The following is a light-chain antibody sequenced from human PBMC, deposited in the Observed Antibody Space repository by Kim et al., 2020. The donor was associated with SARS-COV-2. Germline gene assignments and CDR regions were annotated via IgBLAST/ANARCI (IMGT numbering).Light chain of an antibody. CDR3: QVWDSSTVV. CDR1: NIGSKK. V-gene: IGLV3-9*01. J-gene: IGLJ2*01. Sequence: SVALGQTARITCGGNNIGSKKVLWYQQKPGQAPVLVIYRDSNRPSGIPERFSGSNSGNTATLTISRAQAGDEADYYCQVWDSSTVVFGGGTQLTVL. CDR2: RDS.